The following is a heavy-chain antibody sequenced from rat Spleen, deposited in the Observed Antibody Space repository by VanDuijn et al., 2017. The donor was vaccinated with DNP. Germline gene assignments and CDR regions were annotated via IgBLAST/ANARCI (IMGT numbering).Heavy chain of an antibody. CDR1: GFIFSNYW. CDR3: ATSDSYGFAY. D-gene: IGHD1-2*01. CDR2: ISSGGGGT. Sequence: EVLLVESGGGPVQPGRSLKLSCVASGFIFSNYWMTWIRQAPGKGLEWVASISSGGGGTYYSDSVKGRFTVSRDNTKSALYLQMDSLRSEDTATYYCATSDSYGFAYWGQGTLVTVSS. J-gene: IGHJ3*01. V-gene: IGHV5-31*01.